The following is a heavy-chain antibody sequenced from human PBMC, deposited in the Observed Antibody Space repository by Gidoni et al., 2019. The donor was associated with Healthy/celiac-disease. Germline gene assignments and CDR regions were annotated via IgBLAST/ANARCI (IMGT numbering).Heavy chain of an antibody. Sequence: QVQLVESGGGLVKPGGSLRLSCAASGFTFSDDYMTWIRQAPGKGLEWVAYISSSSSYTNYADSVKGRFTISRDNAKNSLYLQMNSLRAEDTAVYYCARAKLGNWFDPWGQGTLVTVSS. J-gene: IGHJ5*02. D-gene: IGHD7-27*01. CDR2: ISSSSSYT. CDR3: ARAKLGNWFDP. CDR1: GFTFSDDY. V-gene: IGHV3-11*05.